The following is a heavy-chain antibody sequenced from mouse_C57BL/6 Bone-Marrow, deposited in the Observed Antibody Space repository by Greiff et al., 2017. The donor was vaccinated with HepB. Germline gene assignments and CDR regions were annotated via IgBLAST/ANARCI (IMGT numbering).Heavy chain of an antibody. CDR3: ARQRFDY. J-gene: IGHJ2*01. V-gene: IGHV5-6*01. CDR1: GFTFSSYG. CDR2: ISSGGSYT. Sequence: EVMLVESGGDLVKPGGSLKLSCAASGFTFSSYGMSWVRQTPDKRLEWVATISSGGSYTYYPDSVKGRFTISRDNAKNTVYLQMSSLKSEDTAMYYCARQRFDYWGQGTTLTVSS.